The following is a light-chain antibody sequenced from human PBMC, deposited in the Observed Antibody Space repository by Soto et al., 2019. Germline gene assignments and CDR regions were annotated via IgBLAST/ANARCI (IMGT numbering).Light chain of an antibody. J-gene: IGLJ1*01. V-gene: IGLV1-44*01. Sequence: QSLLTQPPSASGSPGQRVTISCSGSSSNIGSNTVNWYQHLPGTAPKLLIYSNNQRPSGVPDRFSGSKSGTSASLAISGLQSVYEAVYYCATWDASLNGYVFRTGTKVTGL. CDR2: SNN. CDR3: ATWDASLNGYV. CDR1: SSNIGSNT.